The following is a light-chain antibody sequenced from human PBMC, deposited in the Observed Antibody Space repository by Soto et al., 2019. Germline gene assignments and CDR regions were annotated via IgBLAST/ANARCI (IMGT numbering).Light chain of an antibody. Sequence: DIQMTQSPSSLSAFVGDRVTITCRASQGISNYLGWYQQKPGKVPKLLIYAASTLQSGVPSRFSGSGSGTDFTLTISSLQPEDGATYYCQKYNSAPWTFGQGTKVEIK. CDR2: AAS. CDR1: QGISNY. V-gene: IGKV1-27*01. J-gene: IGKJ1*01. CDR3: QKYNSAPWT.